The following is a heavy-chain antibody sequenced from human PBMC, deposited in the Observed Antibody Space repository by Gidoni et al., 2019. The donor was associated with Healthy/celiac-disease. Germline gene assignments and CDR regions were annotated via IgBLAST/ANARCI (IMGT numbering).Heavy chain of an antibody. Sequence: QVQLQQWGAGLLKPSETLSLTCAVYGGSFSGYYWSWIRQPPGKGLEWIGEINHSGSTNYNPSLKSRVTISVDTSKNQFSLKLSSVTAADTAVYYCARELGSSTYYYGSGSPRRWFDPWGQGTLVTVSS. D-gene: IGHD3-10*01. CDR1: GGSFSGYY. V-gene: IGHV4-34*01. CDR3: ARELGSSTYYYGSGSPRRWFDP. CDR2: INHSGST. J-gene: IGHJ5*02.